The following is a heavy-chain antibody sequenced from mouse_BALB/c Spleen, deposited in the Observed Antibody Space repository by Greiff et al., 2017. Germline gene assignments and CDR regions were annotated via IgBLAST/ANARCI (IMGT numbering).Heavy chain of an antibody. J-gene: IGHJ4*01. CDR2: INPSTGYT. Sequence: QVQLQQSGPELVKPGASVKISCKASGYAFSSSWMNWVKQRPGQGLEWIGYINPSTGYTEYNQKFKDKATLTADKSSSTAYMQLSSLTSEDTAVYYCARRKDAMDYWGQGTSVTVSS. CDR1: GYAFSSSW. V-gene: IGHV1S26*01. CDR3: ARRKDAMDY.